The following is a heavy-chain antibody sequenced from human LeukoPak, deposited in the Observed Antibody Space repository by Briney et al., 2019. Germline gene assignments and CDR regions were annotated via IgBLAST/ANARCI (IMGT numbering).Heavy chain of an antibody. Sequence: GGTLRLSCAASGFTFSSYGMSWVRQAPGKGLEWVSSISGSVGTIYYADSVKGRFTISRDNSKNTLYLRMNSLRAEDTAVYYCAKGKLPYSSGWYVRYFDYWGQGTLVTVSS. J-gene: IGHJ4*02. CDR1: GFTFSSYG. CDR3: AKGKLPYSSGWYVRYFDY. D-gene: IGHD6-19*01. CDR2: ISGSVGTI. V-gene: IGHV3-23*01.